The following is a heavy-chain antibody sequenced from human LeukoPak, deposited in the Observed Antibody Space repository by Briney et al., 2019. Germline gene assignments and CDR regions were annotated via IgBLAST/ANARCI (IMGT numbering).Heavy chain of an antibody. J-gene: IGHJ4*02. CDR3: GHIFNSSPYS. CDR1: GFSLSTSGVA. Sequence: SGPTLVKPTQTLTLTCTFSGFSLSTSGVAVPWIRQPPGKALEWLALIYWNDDKRYSPFLKSRLTITSDASKNQVVLTMTNMDPADTATYYCGHIFNSSPYSWGRGTLVTASS. V-gene: IGHV2-5*01. D-gene: IGHD2/OR15-2a*01. CDR2: IYWNDDK.